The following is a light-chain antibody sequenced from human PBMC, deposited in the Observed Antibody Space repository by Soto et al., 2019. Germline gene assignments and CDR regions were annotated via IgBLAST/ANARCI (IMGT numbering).Light chain of an antibody. CDR1: SSDVGAYNY. CDR3: YSYAGSDTDVV. Sequence: QSALTQPRSVSGSPGQSVTISCTGTSSDVGAYNYVSWYQQHPDKAPKLMIYDVSKRPSGVPDRFSGSKSGNTASLTISGLQAEDEADYYCYSYAGSDTDVVFGGGTKLTVL. CDR2: DVS. V-gene: IGLV2-11*01. J-gene: IGLJ2*01.